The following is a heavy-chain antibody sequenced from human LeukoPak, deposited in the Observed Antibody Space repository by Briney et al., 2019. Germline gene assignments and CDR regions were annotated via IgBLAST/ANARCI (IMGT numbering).Heavy chain of an antibody. CDR1: GYTFSSYG. CDR2: ISAYNGHT. CDR3: ARSSGSRDWFDP. Sequence: ASVKVSCKTSGYTFSSYGISWVRQAPGQGLEWMGWISAYNGHTNYAQELQGRVTMPTDTSTSTAYMELRSLRSDDTAVYYCARSSGSRDWFDPWGQGTLVTVSS. J-gene: IGHJ5*02. V-gene: IGHV1-18*01. D-gene: IGHD3-22*01.